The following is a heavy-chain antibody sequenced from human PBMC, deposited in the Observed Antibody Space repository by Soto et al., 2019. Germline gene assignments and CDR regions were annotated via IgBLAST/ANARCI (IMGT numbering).Heavy chain of an antibody. D-gene: IGHD3-3*01. Sequence: PGGSLRLSCVASGFSFGSYALSWVRQAPGKGLEWVSTISGSDGKTFYADSVKGRFSISRDTSQNTLYLQMNSLRAEDTAVYYCARARKSTIFGVVNRYGMDVWGQGTRVTVSS. CDR1: GFSFGSYA. CDR3: ARARKSTIFGVVNRYGMDV. V-gene: IGHV3-23*01. CDR2: ISGSDGKT. J-gene: IGHJ6*02.